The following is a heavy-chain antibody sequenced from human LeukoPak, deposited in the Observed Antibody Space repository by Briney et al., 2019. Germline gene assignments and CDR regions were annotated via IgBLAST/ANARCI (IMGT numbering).Heavy chain of an antibody. V-gene: IGHV3-53*01. D-gene: IGHD4-23*01. Sequence: PGRSLRLSCAASGFTVSSNYMSWVRQAPGKGLEWVSVIYSGGSTYYADSVKGRFTISRDNSKNTLYLQMNSLRAEDTAVYYCARDSGGGTGWFDPWGQGTLVTVSS. J-gene: IGHJ5*02. CDR1: GFTVSSNY. CDR2: IYSGGST. CDR3: ARDSGGGTGWFDP.